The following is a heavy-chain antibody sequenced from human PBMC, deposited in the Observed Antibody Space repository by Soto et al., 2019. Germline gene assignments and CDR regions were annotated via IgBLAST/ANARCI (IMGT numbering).Heavy chain of an antibody. CDR3: ARESSGVGANGWFDP. J-gene: IGHJ5*02. CDR2: IIPIFGTA. CDR1: GGTFSSYA. V-gene: IGHV1-69*01. Sequence: QVQLVQSGAEVKKPGSSVKVSCKASGGTFSSYAISWVRQAPGQGLEWMGGIIPIFGTANYAQKFQGRVTITADESTSTAYMELSSRRSEDTAVYYWARESSGVGANGWFDPWGQGTLVTVSS. D-gene: IGHD1-26*01.